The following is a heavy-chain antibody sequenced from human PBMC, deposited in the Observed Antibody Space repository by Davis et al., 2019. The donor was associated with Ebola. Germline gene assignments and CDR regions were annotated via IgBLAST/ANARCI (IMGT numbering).Heavy chain of an antibody. CDR3: ARGDFYYGVDV. J-gene: IGHJ6*02. V-gene: IGHV3-53*01. CDR1: GFSVSTQY. CDR2: MYSGGTT. Sequence: GESLKTSRAASGFSVSTQYMNWVRQAPGKGLQWVSIMYSGGTTYYADSVKGRFTISRDSSKNTVYLQMNNLRAEDTAVYYCARGDFYYGVDVWGQGTTVTVSS.